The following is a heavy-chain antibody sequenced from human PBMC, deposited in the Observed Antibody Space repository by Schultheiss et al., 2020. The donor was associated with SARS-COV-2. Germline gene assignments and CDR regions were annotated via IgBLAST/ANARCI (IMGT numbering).Heavy chain of an antibody. Sequence: GESLKISCAASGFTFSSYWMSWVRQAPGKGLEWVANIKQDGSEKYYVDSVKGRFTISRDNAKNSLYLQMNSLRAEDTAVYYCARDRALRDSGSYYNDIGCFGYWGQGTLVTVSS. CDR1: GFTFSSYW. CDR3: ARDRALRDSGSYYNDIGCFGY. J-gene: IGHJ4*02. D-gene: IGHD3-10*01. CDR2: IKQDGSEK. V-gene: IGHV3-7*01.